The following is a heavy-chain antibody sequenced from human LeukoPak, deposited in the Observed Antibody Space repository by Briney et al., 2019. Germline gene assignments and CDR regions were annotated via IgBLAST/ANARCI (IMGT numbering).Heavy chain of an antibody. CDR3: AKDIYGAGSYSSLPGY. D-gene: IGHD3-10*01. CDR2: INTYSGGT. J-gene: IGHJ4*02. V-gene: IGHV1-2*02. CDR1: GYTFTGFY. Sequence: GASVKVSCKASGYTFTGFYLHWVRQAPGQGPEWMGWINTYSGGTHYAEKFQGRVTMTRDTSISTGYMELSRLTSDDAAVYYCAKDIYGAGSYSSLPGYWGRGTLVTVSS.